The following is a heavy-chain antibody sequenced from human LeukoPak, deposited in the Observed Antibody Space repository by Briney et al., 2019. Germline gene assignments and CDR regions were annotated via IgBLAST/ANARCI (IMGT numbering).Heavy chain of an antibody. CDR2: MNPNSGNT. Sequence: GASVKVCCKASGYTFTSYDINWVRQATGQGLEWMGWMNPNSGNTGYAQKFQGRVTMTRNTSISTAYMELSSLRSEDTAVYYCARAGGYCGRISCPYYFDYWGQGSLVAVSS. CDR3: ARAGGYCGRISCPYYFDY. V-gene: IGHV1-8*01. D-gene: IGHD2-15*01. J-gene: IGHJ4*02. CDR1: GYTFTSYD.